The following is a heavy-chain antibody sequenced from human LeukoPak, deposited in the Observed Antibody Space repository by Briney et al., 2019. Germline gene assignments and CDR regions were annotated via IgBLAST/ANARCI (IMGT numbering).Heavy chain of an antibody. CDR1: GGSISSYY. CDR3: ARGFWSGHKNWFDP. D-gene: IGHD3-3*01. V-gene: IGHV4-59*01. J-gene: IGHJ5*02. CDR2: IYYSGST. Sequence: SETLSLTCTVSGGSISSYYWSWIRQPPGKGLEWIGYIYYSGSTNYNPSLKSRVTISVDTSKNQFSLKLSSVTAADTAVYYCARGFWSGHKNWFDPWGQGTLVTVSS.